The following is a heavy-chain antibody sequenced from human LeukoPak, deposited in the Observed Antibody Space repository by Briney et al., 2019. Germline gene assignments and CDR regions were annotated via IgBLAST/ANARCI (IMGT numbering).Heavy chain of an antibody. CDR2: ISYDGSNK. CDR3: ARDLMGIAYRGAFYY. CDR1: GFTFSNYA. Sequence: YPGGSLRLSCAASGFTFSNYAMHWVRQAPGKGLEWVALISYDGSNKFYADSVKGRFTISRDNAKNSLYLQMNSLRAEDTAVYYCARDLMGIAYRGAFYYWGQGTLVTVSS. D-gene: IGHD6-13*01. V-gene: IGHV3-30*04. J-gene: IGHJ4*02.